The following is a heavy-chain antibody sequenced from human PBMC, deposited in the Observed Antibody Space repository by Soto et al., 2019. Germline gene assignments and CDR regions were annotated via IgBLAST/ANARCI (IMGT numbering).Heavy chain of an antibody. CDR2: IIPIFGTA. D-gene: IGHD5-12*01. V-gene: IGHV1-69*06. CDR1: GGTFSSYA. CDR3: AREGRDGYNYRYFDY. J-gene: IGHJ4*02. Sequence: QVQLVQSGAEVKKPGSSVKVSCKASGGTFSSYAISWVRQAPGQGLEWMGGIIPIFGTANYAQKFQGRVTITADKSTXXAYMELSSLRSEDTAVYYCAREGRDGYNYRYFDYWGQGTLVTVSS.